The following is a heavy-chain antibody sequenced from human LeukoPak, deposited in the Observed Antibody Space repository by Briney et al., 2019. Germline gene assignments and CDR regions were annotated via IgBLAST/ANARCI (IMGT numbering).Heavy chain of an antibody. V-gene: IGHV1-69*05. D-gene: IGHD3-22*01. Sequence: ASVKVSCKASGGTFSSYAISWVRQAPGQGLEWMGRIIPIFGTANYAQKFQGRVTITTDESTSIAYMELSSLRSEDTAVYYCARVRKPYYYDSSGYYGFDYWGQGTLVTVSS. CDR3: ARVRKPYYYDSSGYYGFDY. CDR1: GGTFSSYA. CDR2: IIPIFGTA. J-gene: IGHJ4*02.